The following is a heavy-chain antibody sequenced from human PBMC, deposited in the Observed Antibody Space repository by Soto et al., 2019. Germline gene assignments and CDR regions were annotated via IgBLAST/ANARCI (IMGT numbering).Heavy chain of an antibody. Sequence: QVQLVQSGAEVKKPGASVKVSCKASGYTFTGYYMHWVRQAPGQGLEWMGWINPNSGGTNYAQKFQGWVTMTRDTSISPAYMELSRLRSDDTAVYYCARDRYHYDSSGYPDAFDIWGQGTMVTVSS. CDR3: ARDRYHYDSSGYPDAFDI. CDR2: INPNSGGT. J-gene: IGHJ3*02. D-gene: IGHD3-22*01. V-gene: IGHV1-2*04. CDR1: GYTFTGYY.